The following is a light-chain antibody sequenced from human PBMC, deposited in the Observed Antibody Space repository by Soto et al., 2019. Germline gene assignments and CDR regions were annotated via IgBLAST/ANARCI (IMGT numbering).Light chain of an antibody. J-gene: IGKJ1*01. CDR3: QQYSDWPPWT. CDR2: AAA. Sequence: EIVMTQSPAALSVSPGERATLSCRASQSVSSNLAWYQQKSGQAPRLLISAAATRASGVPPRFSGSGSGTDFTLTISSLQPEDFAVYYCQQYSDWPPWTFGQGTKVDIK. V-gene: IGKV3-15*01. CDR1: QSVSSN.